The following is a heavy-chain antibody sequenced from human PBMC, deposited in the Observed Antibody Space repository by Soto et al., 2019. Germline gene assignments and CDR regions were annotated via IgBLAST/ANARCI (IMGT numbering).Heavy chain of an antibody. CDR1: GFFLVHYE. V-gene: IGHV3-48*03. CDR3: ARVDYDSDYYHGMDD. Sequence: PGVCLRLSCTASGFFLVHYELKWVRQGPGEPLEWILYIGSRESIFYADCVKGRFSISRCSANNSLYLHMNNLRVEHTAVYYCARVDYDSDYYHGMDDWGQGTTVTVSS. J-gene: IGHJ6*02. CDR2: IGSRESI. D-gene: IGHD4-17*01.